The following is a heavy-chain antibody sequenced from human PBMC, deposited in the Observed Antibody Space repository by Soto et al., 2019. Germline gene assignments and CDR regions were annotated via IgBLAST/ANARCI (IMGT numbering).Heavy chain of an antibody. V-gene: IGHV3-21*01. J-gene: IGHJ6*02. CDR1: GFTFSSYS. Sequence: GGSLRLSCAASGFTFSSYSMNWVRQAPGKGLEWVSSISSSSSYIYYADSVKGRFTISRDNAKNSLYLQMNSLRAEDTAVYYCARERITFGGVIASKGMDVWGQGTTVTVSS. CDR2: ISSSSSYI. D-gene: IGHD3-16*02. CDR3: ARERITFGGVIASKGMDV.